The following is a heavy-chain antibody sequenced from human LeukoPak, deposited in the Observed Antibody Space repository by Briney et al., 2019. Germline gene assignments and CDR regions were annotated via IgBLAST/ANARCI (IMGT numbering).Heavy chain of an antibody. CDR1: GGSISSGGYY. Sequence: SETLSLTCTVSGGSISSGGYYWSWIRQHPGKGLEWIGYIYYSGSTYYNPSLKSRVTISVDTSKNQFSLKLNSVTAADTAVYYCARDSPEGAAEAKILEYWGPGTLVTVSS. J-gene: IGHJ4*02. D-gene: IGHD1-14*01. CDR3: ARDSPEGAAEAKILEY. CDR2: IYYSGST. V-gene: IGHV4-31*03.